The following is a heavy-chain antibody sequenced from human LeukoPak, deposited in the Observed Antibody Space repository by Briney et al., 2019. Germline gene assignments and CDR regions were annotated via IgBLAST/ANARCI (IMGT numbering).Heavy chain of an antibody. CDR2: IGPTGSDR. J-gene: IGHJ4*02. Sequence: GGSVRLSCTASGLTFSTSGFNWVRQAPGKGLEWVASIGPTGSDRYHADSIKGRFTISRDNANNFLYLQMNSLRAEDTAVYYCATETNGRHYDYWGQGTLLTVSS. CDR3: ATETNGRHYDY. CDR1: GLTFSTSG. V-gene: IGHV3-21*06. D-gene: IGHD1-14*01.